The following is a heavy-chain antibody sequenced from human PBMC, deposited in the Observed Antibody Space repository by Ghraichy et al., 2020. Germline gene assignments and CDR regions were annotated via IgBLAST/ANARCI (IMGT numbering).Heavy chain of an antibody. D-gene: IGHD3-10*01. CDR2: ISSSSSYI. V-gene: IGHV3-21*01. CDR1: GFTFSSYS. CDR3: AKYPRRTKRITMVQGVIIGDYYYYYGMDV. J-gene: IGHJ6*02. Sequence: GGSLRLSCAASGFTFSSYSMNWVRQAPGKGLEWVSSISSSSSYIYYADSVKGRFTISRDNAKNSLYLQMNSLRAEDTAVYYCAKYPRRTKRITMVQGVIIGDYYYYYGMDVWGQGTTVTVSS.